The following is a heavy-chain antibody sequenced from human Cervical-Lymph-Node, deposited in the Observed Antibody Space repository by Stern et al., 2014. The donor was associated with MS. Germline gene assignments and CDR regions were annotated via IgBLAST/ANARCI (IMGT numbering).Heavy chain of an antibody. V-gene: IGHV4-59*07. CDR2: LYSDGST. Sequence: VQLEESGPGLVKPSDTVSLTCTVSGGYMSSKYWNWIRQPPGKGLEWIGDLYSDGSTNYNPSLKSRVIISLDTSTNQFSLSLTSVTAADAAVYYCARVTGRGTRQNWFDSWGQGTLVTVSS. D-gene: IGHD1-26*01. CDR1: GGYMSSKY. CDR3: ARVTGRGTRQNWFDS. J-gene: IGHJ5*01.